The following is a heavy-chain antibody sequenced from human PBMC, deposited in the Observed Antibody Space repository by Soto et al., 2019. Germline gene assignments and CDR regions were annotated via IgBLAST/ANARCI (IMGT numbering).Heavy chain of an antibody. D-gene: IGHD6-25*01. Sequence: SETLSLTCSGSGGSISSVGHYWTWIRQQPGKGLEWIGYIYYSGSTDYNPSLKSRVTISVDRSKNQFSLNLSSVTAADTAIYYCARESGGYDSSTRYGLDVWGQGTTVTVSS. CDR1: GGSISSVGHY. CDR2: IYYSGST. CDR3: ARESGGYDSSTRYGLDV. J-gene: IGHJ6*02. V-gene: IGHV4-31*03.